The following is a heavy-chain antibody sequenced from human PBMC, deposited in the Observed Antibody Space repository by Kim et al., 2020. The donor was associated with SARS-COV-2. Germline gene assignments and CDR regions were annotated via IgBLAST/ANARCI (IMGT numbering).Heavy chain of an antibody. D-gene: IGHD2-15*01. CDR2: VSYGGTDK. CDR1: GFTFTSYA. J-gene: IGHJ4*01. CDR3: ARASSSSGSWYGFDF. V-gene: IGHV3-30*04. Sequence: GGSLRLSCAASGFTFTSYAMHWVRQPPGKGLEWVAFVSYGGTDKYYADSVEGRFTISRDNAKNSLYLQMNSLRGEDTAMYFCARASSSSGSWYGFDFWG.